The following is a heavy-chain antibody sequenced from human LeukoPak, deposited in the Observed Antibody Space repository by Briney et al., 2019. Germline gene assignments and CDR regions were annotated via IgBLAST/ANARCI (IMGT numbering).Heavy chain of an antibody. D-gene: IGHD3/OR15-3a*01. CDR2: IYHSGST. V-gene: IGHV4-59*01. CDR1: GDSISRYH. Sequence: SGTLSLTCTVSGDSISRYHWGWIRQPPGKGLEWIAYIYHSGSTDYNPSLKSRVTMSVDMSKNQFSLKLRSVTAADTAVYYCAREGKLDGVFDVWGNGTPVTVSS. CDR3: AREGKLDGVFDV. J-gene: IGHJ3*01.